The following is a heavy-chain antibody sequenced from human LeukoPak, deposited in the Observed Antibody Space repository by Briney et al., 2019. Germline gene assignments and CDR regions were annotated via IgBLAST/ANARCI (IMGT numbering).Heavy chain of an antibody. J-gene: IGHJ4*02. CDR1: GFTFSSYN. V-gene: IGHV3-48*04. D-gene: IGHD3-16*01. Sequence: GGSLRLSCAASGFTFSSYNMNWVRQAPGKGLEWISFVSISSGTIYYADSVNGRFRISRDNAKSSLDLEMNSLRAEDTAVYYCARAMSTFGGVRNYFDSWGQGTLVTVSS. CDR2: VSISSGTI. CDR3: ARAMSTFGGVRNYFDS.